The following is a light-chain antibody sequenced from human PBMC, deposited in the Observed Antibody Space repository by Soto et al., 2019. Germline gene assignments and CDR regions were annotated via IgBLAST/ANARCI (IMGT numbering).Light chain of an antibody. V-gene: IGKV1-5*03. CDR2: KAS. CDR1: QTISSW. Sequence: DIPMTQSASTLSGSVGDRVTIPCRASQTISSWLAWYQQKPGKAPKLLIYKASTLKSGVPSRFSGSGSGTEFTLTISSLQPDDFATYYCQHYNSYSEAFGQGTKVDI. J-gene: IGKJ1*01. CDR3: QHYNSYSEA.